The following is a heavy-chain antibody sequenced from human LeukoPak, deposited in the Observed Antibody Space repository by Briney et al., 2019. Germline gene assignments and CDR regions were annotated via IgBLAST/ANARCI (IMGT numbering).Heavy chain of an antibody. Sequence: GGSLRLSCAASGFTVSNNYMNWVRQAPGKGLEWVSIIYTNGITYYADSVKGRFTISRDNSKNTLYLQMNSLRAEDTAVYYCARGVRDFDWLPMDVWGQGTTVTVSS. J-gene: IGHJ6*02. CDR3: ARGVRDFDWLPMDV. CDR2: IYTNGIT. V-gene: IGHV3-53*01. D-gene: IGHD3-9*01. CDR1: GFTVSNNY.